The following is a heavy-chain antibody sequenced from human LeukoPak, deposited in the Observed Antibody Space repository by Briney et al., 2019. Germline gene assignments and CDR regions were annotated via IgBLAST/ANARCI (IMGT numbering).Heavy chain of an antibody. V-gene: IGHV3-30-3*01. CDR3: SRNPEREYWFDP. CDR1: GFTFRAHS. J-gene: IGHJ5*02. CDR2: ISYDGSIK. Sequence: GGSLRLSCAASGFTFRAHSVHWVRQPPGKGLEWVAFISYDGSIKFYADSLKGRFTISRDNSKKTLYLQINSLRAEDTAVYFCSRNPEREYWFDPWGQGTLVTVSS.